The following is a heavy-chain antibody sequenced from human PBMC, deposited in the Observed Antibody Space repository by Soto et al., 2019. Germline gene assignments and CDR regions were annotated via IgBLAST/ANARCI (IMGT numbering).Heavy chain of an antibody. CDR1: GFSFSDYG. CDR3: ATKITFGGISDY. CDR2: ISGSGDTA. Sequence: VQLLESGGGLIQPGRSLRLSCAASGFSFSDYGMNWIRQVPGKGLEWVSTISGSGDTAYYADSVKGRFTISRDNSKNTLYLQMASLRAEDTAIYYCATKITFGGISDYWGQGTLVTVSS. V-gene: IGHV3-23*01. J-gene: IGHJ4*02. D-gene: IGHD3-16*01.